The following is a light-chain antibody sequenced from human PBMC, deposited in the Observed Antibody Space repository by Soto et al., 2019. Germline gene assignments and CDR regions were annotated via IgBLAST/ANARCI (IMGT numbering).Light chain of an antibody. CDR2: DTS. V-gene: IGLV7-46*01. CDR1: TGAVASGHY. J-gene: IGLJ2*01. Sequence: QTVVTQEPSLTVSPGGTVTLTCGSSTGAVASGHYPYWFQQKPGQAPRTLIYDTSNKHSWTPARFSGSLLGGKAALTLSGAQPEDEADYHCSLSFSGAQIFGGGTKLTVL. CDR3: SLSFSGAQI.